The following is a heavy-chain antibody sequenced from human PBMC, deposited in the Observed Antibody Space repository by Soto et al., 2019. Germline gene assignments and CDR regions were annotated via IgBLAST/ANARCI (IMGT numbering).Heavy chain of an antibody. D-gene: IGHD3-9*01. CDR1: GYTFTSYA. Sequence: GASGKVSCKASGYTFTSYAMHWVRQAPGQRLEWMGWINAGNGNTKYSQKFQGRVTITRDTSASTAYMELSSLRSEDTAVYYCARVTGYYYVDYWGQGTLVTVSS. CDR2: INAGNGNT. V-gene: IGHV1-3*01. CDR3: ARVTGYYYVDY. J-gene: IGHJ4*02.